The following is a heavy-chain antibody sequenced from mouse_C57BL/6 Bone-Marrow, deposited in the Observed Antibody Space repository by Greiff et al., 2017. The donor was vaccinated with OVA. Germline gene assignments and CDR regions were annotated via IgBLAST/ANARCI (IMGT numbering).Heavy chain of an antibody. V-gene: IGHV5-2*01. J-gene: IGHJ2*01. D-gene: IGHD1-1*01. Sequence: EVMLVASGGGLVQPGESLKLSCESNEYEFPSRDMYWVRKTPEKRLELVAAINSDGGSTYYPATMERRFIISRDNTKKTLYLQMSSLRSEDTALYYCASYYYGSRSYYFDYWGQGTTLTVSS. CDR2: INSDGGST. CDR1: EYEFPSRD. CDR3: ASYYYGSRSYYFDY.